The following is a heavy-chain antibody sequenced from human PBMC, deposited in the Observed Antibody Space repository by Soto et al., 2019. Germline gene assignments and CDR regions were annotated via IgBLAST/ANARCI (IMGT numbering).Heavy chain of an antibody. D-gene: IGHD1-26*01. V-gene: IGHV3-74*01. CDR1: GFTFSMYW. CDR2: SSDDGTTT. Sequence: PGGSLRLSCVVSGFTFSMYWMHWVRQVPGQSQFWVSRSSDDGTTTNYADSVRGRFTISRDNSNNTLYLQMNNLKPDDTAIYYCTRGPRAASSGTGDHWGQGTPVTVSS. CDR3: TRGPRAASSGTGDH. J-gene: IGHJ4*02.